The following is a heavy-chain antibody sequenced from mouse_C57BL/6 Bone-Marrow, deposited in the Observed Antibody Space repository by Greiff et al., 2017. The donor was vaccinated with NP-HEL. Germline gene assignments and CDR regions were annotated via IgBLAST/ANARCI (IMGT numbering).Heavy chain of an antibody. J-gene: IGHJ2*01. CDR2: IHPNSGST. D-gene: IGHD4-1*01. V-gene: IGHV1-64*01. CDR3: ARVSNWYYFDY. CDR1: GYTFTSYW. Sequence: VQLQQSGAELVKPGASVKLSCKASGYTFTSYWMHWVKQRPGQGLEWIGMIHPNSGSTNYNEKFKSKATLTVDKSSSTAYMQLSSLTSEDSAVYYCARVSNWYYFDYWGQGTTLTVSS.